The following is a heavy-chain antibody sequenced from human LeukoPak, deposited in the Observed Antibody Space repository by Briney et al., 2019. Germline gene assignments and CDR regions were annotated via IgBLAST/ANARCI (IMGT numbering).Heavy chain of an antibody. CDR2: ISFDGNIK. D-gene: IGHD6-19*01. CDR3: ARATRLADY. Sequence: PGGSLRLSCAASGFTFRSHAVHWVRQAPGKGLEWVAFISFDGNIKYYADSVNGRFTISRDNANKSLFLQMSNLRAEDTAVYFCARATRLADYWGQGTLVTVSS. CDR1: GFTFRSHA. J-gene: IGHJ4*02. V-gene: IGHV3-30-3*01.